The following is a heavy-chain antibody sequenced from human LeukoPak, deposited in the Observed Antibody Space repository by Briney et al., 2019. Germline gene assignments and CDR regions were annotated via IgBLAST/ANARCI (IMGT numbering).Heavy chain of an antibody. CDR1: GFTFSTYA. D-gene: IGHD1-26*01. J-gene: IGHJ4*02. Sequence: GGSLRLSCAASGFTFSTYAMTWVRQAPGKGLEWVSSIDSSGLSRYYTDSVKGRFTMSRDNSKNTLYLQMSGLRAEDTAVYFCARLDGTGASSGSYSGYWGQGTLVTVSS. V-gene: IGHV3-23*05. CDR3: ARLDGTGASSGSYSGY. CDR2: IDSSGLSR.